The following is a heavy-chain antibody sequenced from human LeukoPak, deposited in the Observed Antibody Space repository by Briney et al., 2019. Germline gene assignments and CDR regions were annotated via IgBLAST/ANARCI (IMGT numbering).Heavy chain of an antibody. CDR1: GFTFSSYW. D-gene: IGHD3-10*01. CDR3: ARRARALLWFGELDY. J-gene: IGHJ4*02. Sequence: GGSLRLPCAASGFTFSSYWMSWVRQAPGKGLEWVANIKQDGSEKYYVDSVKGRFTISRDNAKNSLYLQMNSLRAEDTAVYYCARRARALLWFGELDYWGQGTLVTVSS. V-gene: IGHV3-7*01. CDR2: IKQDGSEK.